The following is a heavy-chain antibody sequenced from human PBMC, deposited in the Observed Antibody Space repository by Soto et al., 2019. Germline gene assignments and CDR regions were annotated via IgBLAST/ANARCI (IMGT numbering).Heavy chain of an antibody. CDR2: ISGSGGST. D-gene: IGHD5-18*01. CDR1: GFTFSSYA. CDR3: ARYSNGYYFDY. Sequence: GGSVRLSCAASGFTFSSYAMSWVRQAPGKGLEWVSAISGSGGSTYYADSVKGRFTISRDNSKNTLYLQMNSLRAEDTAVYYCARYSNGYYFDYWGQGTLVTVSS. J-gene: IGHJ4*02. V-gene: IGHV3-23*01.